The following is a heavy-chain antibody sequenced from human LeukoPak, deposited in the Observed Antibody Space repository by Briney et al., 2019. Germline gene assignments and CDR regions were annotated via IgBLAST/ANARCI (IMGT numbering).Heavy chain of an antibody. CDR1: GFTFSSYE. J-gene: IGHJ4*02. CDR2: ISSSSSYI. CDR3: ARDRRDIVVVVAAYYFDY. V-gene: IGHV3-21*01. Sequence: PGGSLRLSCAASGFTFSSYEMNWVRQAPGKGLEWVSSISSSSSYIYYADSVKGRFTISRDNAKNSLYLQMNSLRAEDTAVYYCARDRRDIVVVVAAYYFDYWGQGTLVTVSS. D-gene: IGHD2-15*01.